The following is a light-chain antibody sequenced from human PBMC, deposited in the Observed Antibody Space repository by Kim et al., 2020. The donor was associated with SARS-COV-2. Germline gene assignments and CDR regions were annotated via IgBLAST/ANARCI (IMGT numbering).Light chain of an antibody. CDR1: QSVNSY. J-gene: IGKJ5*01. CDR3: QQRINWPIT. V-gene: IGKV3-11*01. Sequence: LSPGEIATLSCRASQSVNSYLAWYQQKPGQAPRLLIYDTSNRATGIPARFSGSGSGTDFTLTINSLEPEDFAVYYCQQRINWPITFGQGTRLEIK. CDR2: DTS.